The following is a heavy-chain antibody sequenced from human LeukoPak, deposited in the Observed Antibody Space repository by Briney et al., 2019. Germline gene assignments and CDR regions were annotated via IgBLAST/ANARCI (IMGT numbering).Heavy chain of an antibody. Sequence: GASVKVSCKASGYTFTSYDINWVRQATGQGLEWMGWMNPNSGNTGYAQKFQGRVTMTRNTSISTAYMELSSLRSEDTAVYYCARDRTSSGYYYSWFDPWGQGTLVTVSS. D-gene: IGHD3-22*01. V-gene: IGHV1-8*01. J-gene: IGHJ5*02. CDR2: MNPNSGNT. CDR3: ARDRTSSGYYYSWFDP. CDR1: GYTFTSYD.